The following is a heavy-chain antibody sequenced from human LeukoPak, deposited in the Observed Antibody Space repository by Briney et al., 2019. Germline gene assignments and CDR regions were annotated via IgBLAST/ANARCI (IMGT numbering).Heavy chain of an antibody. V-gene: IGHV3-74*01. CDR1: GFTFDNYA. Sequence: GRSLRLSCAASGFTFDNYAMHWVRQAPGKGLEWVSHISTDGSSTTYADSVRGRFIISRDNARNTLYPQMNSLRVGDTAVYYCATSPIFSNDWGQGTLVTVSS. D-gene: IGHD3-3*01. CDR2: ISTDGSST. CDR3: ATSPIFSND. J-gene: IGHJ4*02.